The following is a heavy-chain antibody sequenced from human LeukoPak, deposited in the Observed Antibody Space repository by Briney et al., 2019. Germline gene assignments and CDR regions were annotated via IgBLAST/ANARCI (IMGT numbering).Heavy chain of an antibody. CDR3: AVVPAAYDAFDV. CDR1: GFSLSTSGVG. CDR2: IYWDDDK. Sequence: ESGPTLVKPTQTPALTCTFSGFSLSTSGVGVGWIRQPPGKALEWLALIYWDDDKRYSPSLKSRLTITKDTSKNQVVLTMKNMDPVDTATYYCAVVPAAYDAFDVWGQGTMVTVSS. D-gene: IGHD2-2*01. J-gene: IGHJ3*01. V-gene: IGHV2-5*02.